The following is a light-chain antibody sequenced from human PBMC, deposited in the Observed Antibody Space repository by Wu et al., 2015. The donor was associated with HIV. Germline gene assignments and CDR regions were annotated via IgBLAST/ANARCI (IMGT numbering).Light chain of an antibody. CDR1: ESISIS. CDR2: GAS. V-gene: IGKV3-15*01. CDR3: QQYNSWPLT. J-gene: IGKJ4*01. Sequence: EIVMTQSPATLAVSPGERATLSCRASESISISIAWYQQKPGQSPRLLIFGASTRAAGIPARFTGSGLGRIHSHHQQPAVRRFCSLYCQQYNSWPLTFGEGQGGDQT.